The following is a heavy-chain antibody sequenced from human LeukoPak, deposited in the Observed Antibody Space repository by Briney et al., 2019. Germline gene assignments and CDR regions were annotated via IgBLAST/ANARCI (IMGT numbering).Heavy chain of an antibody. Sequence: ASVKVSGKASGYTFTSYDINWVRQATGQGLEWMGWMNPNSGNTGYAQKFQGRVTMTRNTSISTAYMELSSLRSEDTAVYYCARGYCSSTSCHIMDVWGQGTTVTVSS. V-gene: IGHV1-8*01. CDR3: ARGYCSSTSCHIMDV. D-gene: IGHD2-2*01. CDR1: GYTFTSYD. J-gene: IGHJ6*02. CDR2: MNPNSGNT.